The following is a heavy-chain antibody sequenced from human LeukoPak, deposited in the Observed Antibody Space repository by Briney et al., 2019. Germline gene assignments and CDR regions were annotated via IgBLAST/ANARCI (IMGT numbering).Heavy chain of an antibody. CDR2: ISYDGSNK. D-gene: IGHD4-17*01. J-gene: IGHJ6*02. CDR1: GFTFSSYA. CDR3: AREKAVTTPYYYYDVDV. Sequence: GGSLRLSCAASGFTFSSYAMHWVRQAPGKGLEWVAVISYDGSNKYYADSVKGRFTISRDNSKNTLYLQMNSLRAEDTAVYYCAREKAVTTPYYYYDVDVWGQGTTVTVSS. V-gene: IGHV3-30-3*01.